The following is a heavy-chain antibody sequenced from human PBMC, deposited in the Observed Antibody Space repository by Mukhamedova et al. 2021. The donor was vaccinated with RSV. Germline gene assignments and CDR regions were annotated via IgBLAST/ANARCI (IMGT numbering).Heavy chain of an antibody. CDR2: ISAYNGNT. Sequence: RQAPGQGLEWMGWISAYNGNTNYAQQLQGRVTMTSDTSTSTAYMELRSLRSDDTAVYSCSIALMHWLVVSSLGQGTLVTVSS. J-gene: IGHJ5*02. D-gene: IGHD6-19*01. CDR3: SIALMHWLVVSS. V-gene: IGHV1-18*01.